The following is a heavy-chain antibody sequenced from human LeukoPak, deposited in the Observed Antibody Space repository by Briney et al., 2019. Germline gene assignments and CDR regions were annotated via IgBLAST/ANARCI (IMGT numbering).Heavy chain of an antibody. CDR2: INDRGTI. CDR3: AREAKGTNFFYYYMDV. J-gene: IGHJ6*03. CDR1: GGSISSSAW. V-gene: IGHV4-4*02. Sequence: PSETLSLTCAVFGGSISSSAWWTWVRQSPGKGLEWIGEINDRGTINYNPSLQRRASISVDKSKNEFSLILNSVTDADTALYYCAREAKGTNFFYYYMDVWGKGTTVTVSS. D-gene: IGHD2/OR15-2a*01.